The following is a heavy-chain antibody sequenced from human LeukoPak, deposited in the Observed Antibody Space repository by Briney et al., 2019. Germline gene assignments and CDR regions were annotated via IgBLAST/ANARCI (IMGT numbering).Heavy chain of an antibody. J-gene: IGHJ5*02. D-gene: IGHD3-3*01. V-gene: IGHV4-34*01. CDR2: INHSGST. Sequence: SETLSLTCAVYGGSFSGYYWSWIRQPPGKGLEWIGEINHSGSTNYNPSFKSRVTISVDTSKNQFSLKLSSVTAADTAVYYCARGPWDYDFWSGYYISWFDPWGQGTLVTVSS. CDR1: GGSFSGYY. CDR3: ARGPWDYDFWSGYYISWFDP.